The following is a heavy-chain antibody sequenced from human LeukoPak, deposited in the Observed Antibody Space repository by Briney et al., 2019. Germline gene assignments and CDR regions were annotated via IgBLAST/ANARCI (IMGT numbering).Heavy chain of an antibody. CDR3: ARYYYDLDYYYGMDV. J-gene: IGHJ6*02. Sequence: PLSLTCTVSGGSISSDSYYWSWIRQPAGQGLEWIGRIYTSGSTNYNPSLKSRVTISVDTSKNQFSLKLSSVTAADTAVYYCARYYYDLDYYYGMDVWGQGTTVTVSS. CDR2: IYTSGST. D-gene: IGHD3-3*01. CDR1: GGSISSDSYY. V-gene: IGHV4-61*02.